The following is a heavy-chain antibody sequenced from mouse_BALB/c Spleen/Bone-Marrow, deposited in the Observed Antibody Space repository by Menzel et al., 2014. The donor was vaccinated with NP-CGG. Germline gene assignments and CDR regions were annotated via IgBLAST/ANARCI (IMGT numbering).Heavy chain of an antibody. V-gene: IGHV7-3*02. Sequence: EVMLVESGGGLVQPGGSLRLSCATSGFTFTDYYMSWVRQPPGKALEWLTFIRNKANGYTTEYSASVKGRFTISRDNSQSILYLQMNTLRAEDSATYYCARDMGLLRFDYWGQGTTLTDSS. CDR2: IRNKANGYTT. D-gene: IGHD2-3*01. J-gene: IGHJ2*01. CDR1: GFTFTDYY. CDR3: ARDMGLLRFDY.